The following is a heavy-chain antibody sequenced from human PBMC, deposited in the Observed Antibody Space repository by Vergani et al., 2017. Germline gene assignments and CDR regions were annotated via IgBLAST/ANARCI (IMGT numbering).Heavy chain of an antibody. J-gene: IGHJ6*02. V-gene: IGHV5-51*01. CDR1: GYSFTSYW. CDR2: IYPGDSDT. Sequence: EVPLVQSGAEVKKPGESLKISCKGSGYSFTSYWIGWVRQMPGKGMEWMGIIYPGDSDTRYSPSFQGQVTISADKSISSAYLQWSSLKASDTAMYYCARRPSRDGYNYYGMDVWGQGTTVTVSS. D-gene: IGHD5-24*01. CDR3: ARRPSRDGYNYYGMDV.